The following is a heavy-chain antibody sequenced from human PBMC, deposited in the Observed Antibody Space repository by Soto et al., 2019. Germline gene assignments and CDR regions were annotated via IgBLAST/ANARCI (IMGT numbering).Heavy chain of an antibody. CDR1: GFTFSSYG. CDR2: ITYGGSNH. J-gene: IGHJ6*02. D-gene: IGHD2-2*01. V-gene: IGHV3-48*02. Sequence: GGSLRLSCAASGFTFSSYGMHWVRQAPGKGLEWVSYITYGGSNHYYADSVKGRFTISRDNAKNSLYLQMNSLRDEDTAVYYCTRDPAALDVWGQGTTVTVS. CDR3: TRDPAALDV.